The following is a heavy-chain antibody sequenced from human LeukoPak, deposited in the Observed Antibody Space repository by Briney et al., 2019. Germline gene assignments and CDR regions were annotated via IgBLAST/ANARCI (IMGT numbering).Heavy chain of an antibody. CDR2: IGAAGDT. CDR3: ARAVVATDAFDI. D-gene: IGHD2-21*01. Sequence: GGSLRLSCAASGFTFSLYDMHWVRQVTGKGLEWVSGIGAAGDTYYPGSVKGRFTISRENAKNSLYLQMNSLRAGDTAVYYCARAVVATDAFDIWGQGTMVTVSS. CDR1: GFTFSLYD. V-gene: IGHV3-13*01. J-gene: IGHJ3*02.